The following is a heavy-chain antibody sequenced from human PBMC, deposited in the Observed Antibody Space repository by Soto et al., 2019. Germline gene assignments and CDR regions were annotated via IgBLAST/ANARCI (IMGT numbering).Heavy chain of an antibody. D-gene: IGHD1-26*01. CDR3: AKEGGKWELLPYVGY. CDR2: ISYDGSNK. J-gene: IGHJ4*02. CDR1: GFTFSSYG. Sequence: PGGSLRLSCAASGFTFSSYGMHWVRQAPGKGLEWVAVISYDGSNKYYADSVKGRFTISRDNSKNTLYLQMNSLRAEDTAVYYCAKEGGKWELLPYVGYWGQGTLVTVSS. V-gene: IGHV3-30*18.